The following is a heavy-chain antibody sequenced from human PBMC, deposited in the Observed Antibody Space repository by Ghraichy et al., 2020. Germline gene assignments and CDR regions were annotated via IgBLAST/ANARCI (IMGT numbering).Heavy chain of an antibody. CDR1: GFTFSSYA. CDR2: ISGSGGIT. Sequence: GESLNISCAVSGFTFSSYAMTWVRQAPGKGLEWVSGISGSGGITYYADSVKGRFTISRDNSKNTLYLQMNSLRAEDTAVYYCAKGLTISYFYSYMDVWGKGTTVTVSS. V-gene: IGHV3-23*01. CDR3: AKGLTISYFYSYMDV. D-gene: IGHD3-9*01. J-gene: IGHJ6*03.